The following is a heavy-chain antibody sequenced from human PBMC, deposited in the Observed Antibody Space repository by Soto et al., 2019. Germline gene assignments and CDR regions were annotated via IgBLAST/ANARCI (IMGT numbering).Heavy chain of an antibody. CDR1: GFTFSNAW. Sequence: GGSLRLSCAASGFTFSNAWMSCVRQAPGKGLECVGRIKSKTDGGTTDYAAPVKGRFTISREDSKTTLYRQMNSLKTEDTSLSYCTTEYEPHGSSTSSYRIYFDYWRRGALVAASS. CDR3: TTEYEPHGSSTSSYRIYFDY. CDR2: IKSKTDGGTT. V-gene: IGHV3-15*01. D-gene: IGHD2-2*01. J-gene: IGHJ4*02.